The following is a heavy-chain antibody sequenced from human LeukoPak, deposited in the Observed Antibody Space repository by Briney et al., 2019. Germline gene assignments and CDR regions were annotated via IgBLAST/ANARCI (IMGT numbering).Heavy chain of an antibody. V-gene: IGHV3-48*02. CDR2: ISSSSSNI. J-gene: IGHJ4*02. Sequence: GGNLRRSCAASRFTFSSYSMNWVRQAPGKGLEWVSYISSSSSNIYYADSVKGRFTISRDNAKTSLSLQMNSLRDEDTAAYYCARTYSSSWLIDYWGQGTLVTVSS. D-gene: IGHD6-13*01. CDR3: ARTYSSSWLIDY. CDR1: RFTFSSYS.